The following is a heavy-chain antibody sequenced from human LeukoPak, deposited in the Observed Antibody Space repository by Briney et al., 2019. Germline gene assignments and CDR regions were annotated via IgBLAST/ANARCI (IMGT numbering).Heavy chain of an antibody. CDR1: GFTFSSYG. D-gene: IGHD6-19*01. Sequence: GSLRLSCAASGFTFSSYGMHWVRQAPGKGLEWIGSIYHTGSTYYNPSLKSRVTISLDASNKQFSLRLSSVTAADTAVYYCARGSHPVTGTLGGYFDPWGQGTLVTVSS. V-gene: IGHV4-38-2*01. CDR2: IYHTGST. CDR3: ARGSHPVTGTLGGYFDP. J-gene: IGHJ4*02.